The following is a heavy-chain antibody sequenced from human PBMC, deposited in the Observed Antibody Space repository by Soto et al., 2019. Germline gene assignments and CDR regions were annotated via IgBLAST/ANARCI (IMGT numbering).Heavy chain of an antibody. J-gene: IGHJ4*02. Sequence: GGSLRLSCAASGFTFSSYGMHWVRQAPGKGLEWVAVISYDGSNKYYADSVKGRFTISRDNSKNTLYLQMNSLRAEDTAVYYCAKGSHPHCSGGSCYSGGLFDYWGQGTLVTVSS. CDR1: GFTFSSYG. CDR3: AKGSHPHCSGGSCYSGGLFDY. D-gene: IGHD2-15*01. CDR2: ISYDGSNK. V-gene: IGHV3-30*18.